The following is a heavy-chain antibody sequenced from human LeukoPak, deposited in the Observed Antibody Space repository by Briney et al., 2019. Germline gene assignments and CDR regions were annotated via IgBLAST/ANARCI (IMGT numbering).Heavy chain of an antibody. V-gene: IGHV4-4*07. D-gene: IGHD3-10*01. J-gene: IGHJ4*02. CDR2: LYTSGSM. CDR1: GGSISSYD. CDR3: TKGRGI. Sequence: SETLSLTCTVSGGSISSYDWYWIRQPAGKGLEWIGHLYTSGSMSYNPSLKSRVTISVDTSKNQFSLKLTSVTAADTAVYYCTKGRGIWGQGTLVTVSS.